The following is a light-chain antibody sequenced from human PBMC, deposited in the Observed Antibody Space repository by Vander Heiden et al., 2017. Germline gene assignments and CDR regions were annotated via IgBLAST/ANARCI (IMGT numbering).Light chain of an antibody. CDR2: WAS. CDR1: QSVLYSSNNKNY. CDR3: QQYYSTPHT. J-gene: IGKJ2*01. V-gene: IGKV4-1*01. Sequence: ILLTHSADCLAGSLGERATINCKSSQSVLYSSNNKNYLAWYQQKPGQPPKLLIYWASTRESGVPDRFSGSGSGTDFTLTISSLQAEDVAVYYCQQYYSTPHTFGQGTKLEIK.